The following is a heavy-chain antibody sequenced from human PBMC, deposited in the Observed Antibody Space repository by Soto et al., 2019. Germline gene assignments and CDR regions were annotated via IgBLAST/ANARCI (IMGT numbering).Heavy chain of an antibody. CDR2: LSYDGIAQ. J-gene: IGHJ5*02. CDR3: VKGGWYGSSSPSAP. D-gene: IGHD6-6*01. Sequence: QEQLVESGGDVVQPGGSLRLSCAASGFTLTRQDMHWVRQAPGKGLEWVAVLSYDGIAQYYADSVKGRFTISRDNSKNPLSLQMNSLRVEDTALYYWVKGGWYGSSSPSAPWGREPWSPSPQ. CDR1: GFTLTRQD. V-gene: IGHV3-30*18.